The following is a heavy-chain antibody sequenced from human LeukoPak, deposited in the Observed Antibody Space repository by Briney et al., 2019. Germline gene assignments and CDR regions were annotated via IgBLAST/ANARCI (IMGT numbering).Heavy chain of an antibody. V-gene: IGHV4-59*01. CDR3: ARVSIVYGMDV. Sequence: SETLSLTCSVSGGSISSDYWSWIRQPPGKGLEWIGYMYYSGSTNYNPSLKSRVTISLATSKKRFSLKLSSVTAADTAVYYCARVSIVYGMDVWGQGTTVAVSS. J-gene: IGHJ6*02. CDR2: MYYSGST. CDR1: GGSISSDY. D-gene: IGHD3-3*02.